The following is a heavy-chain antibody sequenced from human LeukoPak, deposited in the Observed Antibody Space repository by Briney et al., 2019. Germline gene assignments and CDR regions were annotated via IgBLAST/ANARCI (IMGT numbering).Heavy chain of an antibody. CDR3: ARATSGYYDYFDY. CDR1: GYTFTGYY. V-gene: IGHV1-2*02. CDR2: INPNSGGT. D-gene: IGHD3-22*01. J-gene: IGHJ4*02. Sequence: ATVTVSFKASGYTFTGYYMHWVRQAPGQGLEWMGWINPNSGGTNYAQKFQGRVTMTRDTSISTAYMELSRLRSDDTAVYYCARATSGYYDYFDYWGQGTLVTVSS.